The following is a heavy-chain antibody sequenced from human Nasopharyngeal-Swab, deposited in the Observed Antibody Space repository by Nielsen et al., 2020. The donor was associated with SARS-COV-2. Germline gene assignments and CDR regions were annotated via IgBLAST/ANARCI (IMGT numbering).Heavy chain of an antibody. Sequence: SETLSLTCAVYGGSFSGYYWSWIRQPPGKGLEWIGEINHSGSTNYNPSLKSRVTISVDTSKNQFSLKLSSVTAADTAVYYCARGTGSGSYYSRSGNWVDPWGQGTLVTVSS. D-gene: IGHD3-10*01. V-gene: IGHV4-34*01. CDR1: GGSFSGYY. CDR3: ARGTGSGSYYSRSGNWVDP. J-gene: IGHJ5*02. CDR2: INHSGST.